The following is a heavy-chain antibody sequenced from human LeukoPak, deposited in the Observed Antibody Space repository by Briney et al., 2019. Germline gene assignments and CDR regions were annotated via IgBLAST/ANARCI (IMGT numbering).Heavy chain of an antibody. Sequence: GGSLRLSCAASGFTFSSYAMSWVRQAPGKGLEWVSAISGSGGSTYYADSVKGRFTISRGNSKNTLYLQMNSLRAEDTAVYYCAKDLVAGSYLEYFQHWGQGTLVTVSS. CDR3: AKDLVAGSYLEYFQH. CDR2: ISGSGGST. J-gene: IGHJ1*01. D-gene: IGHD3-10*01. CDR1: GFTFSSYA. V-gene: IGHV3-23*01.